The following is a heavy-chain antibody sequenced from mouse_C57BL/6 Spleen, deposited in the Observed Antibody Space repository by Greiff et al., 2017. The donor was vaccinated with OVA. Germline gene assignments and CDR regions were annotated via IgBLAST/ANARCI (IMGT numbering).Heavy chain of an antibody. Sequence: QVQLKQSGAELVRPGASVTLSCKASGYTFTDYEMHWVKQTPVHGLEWIGAIDPETGGTAYNQKFKGKAILTADKSSSTAYMELRSLTSEDSAVYYCTRGVTTGYFDGWGTGTTVTVSS. CDR1: GYTFTDYE. J-gene: IGHJ1*03. CDR2: IDPETGGT. V-gene: IGHV1-15*01. D-gene: IGHD1-1*01. CDR3: TRGVTTGYFDG.